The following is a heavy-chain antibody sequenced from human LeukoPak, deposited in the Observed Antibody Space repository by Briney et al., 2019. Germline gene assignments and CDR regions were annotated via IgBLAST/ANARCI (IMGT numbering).Heavy chain of an antibody. V-gene: IGHV3-23*01. CDR3: AKADCYYDSSGYCAFDI. CDR2: ISGSGGST. CDR1: GFTFSSYA. Sequence: GGSLRLSCAASGFTFSSYAMSWVRQAPRKGLEWVSAISGSGGSTYYADSVKGRFTISRDNSKNTLYLQMNSLRAEDTAVYYCAKADCYYDSSGYCAFDIWGQGTMVTVSS. D-gene: IGHD3-22*01. J-gene: IGHJ3*02.